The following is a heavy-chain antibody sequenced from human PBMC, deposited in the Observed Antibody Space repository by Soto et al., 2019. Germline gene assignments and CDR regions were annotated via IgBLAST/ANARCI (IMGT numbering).Heavy chain of an antibody. CDR2: TYYRSKWYN. CDR3: AREPIAVAAQNWFDP. J-gene: IGHJ5*02. CDR1: GDSVSINSAA. V-gene: IGHV6-1*01. Sequence: WQTLSLTCAISGDSVSINSAAWNWIRQSPSRGLEWLGRTYYRSKWYNDYAVSVKSRITINPDTSKNQFSLQLNSVTPEDTAVYYCAREPIAVAAQNWFDPWGQGTLVTVSS. D-gene: IGHD6-19*01.